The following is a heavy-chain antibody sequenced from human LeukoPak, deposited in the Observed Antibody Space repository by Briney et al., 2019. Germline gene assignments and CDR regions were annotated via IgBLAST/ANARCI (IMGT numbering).Heavy chain of an antibody. D-gene: IGHD3-22*01. Sequence: SETLSLTCTVSGGSINSENYYWSWIRQPAGKGLEWIGRIYSSGSTNYNPSFKSRVTISLDTSKNQFSLKMSSVTAADTAVYFCARGSYTISSGYYRPFDYWGHGTLVTVSS. CDR3: ARGSYTISSGYYRPFDY. CDR2: IYSSGST. V-gene: IGHV4-61*02. CDR1: GGSINSENYY. J-gene: IGHJ4*01.